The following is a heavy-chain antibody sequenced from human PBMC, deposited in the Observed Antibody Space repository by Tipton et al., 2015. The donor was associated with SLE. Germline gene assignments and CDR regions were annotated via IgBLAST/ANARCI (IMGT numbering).Heavy chain of an antibody. Sequence: SLRLSCAASGFTFTSYAMSWVRQAPGKGLEWVSAVSGGSGSGTYYADSVKGRFTISRDNSKNNIHLQMNSLRAEDTAVYYCARDRTSRLLYGLGVWGQGTTVTVSS. CDR3: ARDRTSRLLYGLGV. V-gene: IGHV3-23*01. CDR2: VSGGSGSGT. D-gene: IGHD3/OR15-3a*01. J-gene: IGHJ6*02. CDR1: GFTFTSYA.